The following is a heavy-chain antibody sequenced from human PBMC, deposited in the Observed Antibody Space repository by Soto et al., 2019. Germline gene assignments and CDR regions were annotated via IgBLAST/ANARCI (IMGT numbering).Heavy chain of an antibody. Sequence: QVQLQESGPGLVKPSQTLSLTCSVSGESISSGGYYWSWIRHHPGKGLEWIGYIYDSESAYYNPSLKGRVTISMDTSKNHFAMRLSSVTAADTAVYYCARASSSSSAADYWGQGILVTVSA. CDR1: GESISSGGYY. D-gene: IGHD6-6*01. CDR3: ARASSSSSAADY. CDR2: IYDSESA. V-gene: IGHV4-31*03. J-gene: IGHJ4*02.